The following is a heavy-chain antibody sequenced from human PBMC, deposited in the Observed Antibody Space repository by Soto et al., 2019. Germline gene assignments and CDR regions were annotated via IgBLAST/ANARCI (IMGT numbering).Heavy chain of an antibody. V-gene: IGHV4-59*08. CDR2: IYYSWST. Sequence: QVQLQESGPGLVKPSETLSLTCTVSGGSISSYYWSWIRQPPGKGLEWIGYIYYSWSTNYNPSLKSRVTISVDTSKNQFSLKLSSVTAADTAVYYCARVLGEVASFDYWGQGTLVTVSS. CDR1: GGSISSYY. D-gene: IGHD2-15*01. J-gene: IGHJ4*02. CDR3: ARVLGEVASFDY.